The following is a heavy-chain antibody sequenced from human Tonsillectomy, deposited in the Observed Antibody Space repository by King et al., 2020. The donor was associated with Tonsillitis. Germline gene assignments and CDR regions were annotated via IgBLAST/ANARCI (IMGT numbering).Heavy chain of an antibody. D-gene: IGHD6-19*01. Sequence: QLQESGPGLVKPSETLSLTCTVSGGSIRSYYWSWIRQPPGKGLEWIGYIFYSVTTNYNPSLKIPDTISLDTSNNQFSLKLSSVTAADTAVYYCASSGGSDWFDMGSWGQGTLVTVSS. V-gene: IGHV4-59*01. J-gene: IGHJ5*02. CDR1: GGSIRSYY. CDR3: ASSGGSDWFDMGS. CDR2: IFYSVTT.